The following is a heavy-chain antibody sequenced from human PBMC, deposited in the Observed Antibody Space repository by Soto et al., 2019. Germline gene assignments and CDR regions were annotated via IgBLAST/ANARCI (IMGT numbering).Heavy chain of an antibody. CDR2: TIPIFDIT. Sequence: QVQLVQSGTEVKKPGSSVTVSCKASGGPYNKYTISWVRQAPGQGLEWMGRTIPIFDITNYAQKFQGRVTITADKSTSTVYMDLSSLRSEDTAVYYCARSLPGDNYDSDGLYNWCQGTMVTVSS. CDR1: GGPYNKYT. CDR3: ARSLPGDNYDSDGLYN. V-gene: IGHV1-69*02. D-gene: IGHD3-22*01. J-gene: IGHJ4*02.